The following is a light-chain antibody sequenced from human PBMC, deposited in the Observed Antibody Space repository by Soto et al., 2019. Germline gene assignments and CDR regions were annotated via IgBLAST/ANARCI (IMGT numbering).Light chain of an antibody. CDR3: LQDYTYPLT. CDR1: QSISDT. Sequence: ETVMTQSPATLSVSPGGRATLSCRASQSISDTLAWYQQKPGQAPRLLIHGASTRATGVPARFSGSGSGTEFTLTISSLQPEDFATYYCLQDYTYPLTFGGGTKVDIK. CDR2: GAS. V-gene: IGKV3-15*01. J-gene: IGKJ4*01.